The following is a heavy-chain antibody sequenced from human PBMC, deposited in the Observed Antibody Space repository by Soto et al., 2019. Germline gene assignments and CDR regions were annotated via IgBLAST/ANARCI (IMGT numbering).Heavy chain of an antibody. CDR2: IYYSGST. J-gene: IGHJ4*02. Sequence: SETLSLTCTVSGGPISSGGYYWSWIRQHPGKGLEWIGYIYYSGSTYYNPSLKSRVTISVDTSKNQFSLKLSSVTAADTAVYYCASRTEYSSSSGPFGHWGQGTLVTVSS. D-gene: IGHD6-6*01. V-gene: IGHV4-31*03. CDR3: ASRTEYSSSSGPFGH. CDR1: GGPISSGGYY.